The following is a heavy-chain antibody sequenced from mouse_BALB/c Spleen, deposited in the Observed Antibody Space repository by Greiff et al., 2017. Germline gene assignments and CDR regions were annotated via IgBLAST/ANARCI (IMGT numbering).Heavy chain of an antibody. Sequence: VQLQESGAELARPGASVKLSCKASGYTFTSYWMQWVKQRPGQGLEWIGAIYPGDGDTRYTQKFKGKATLTADKSSSTAYMQLSSLASEDSAVYYCAREGDYGPYWGQGTLVTVSA. CDR1: GYTFTSYW. V-gene: IGHV1-87*01. D-gene: IGHD2-4*01. J-gene: IGHJ3*01. CDR3: AREGDYGPY. CDR2: IYPGDGDT.